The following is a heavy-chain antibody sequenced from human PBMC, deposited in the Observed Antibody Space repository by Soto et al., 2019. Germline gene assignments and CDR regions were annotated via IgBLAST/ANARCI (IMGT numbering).Heavy chain of an antibody. D-gene: IGHD6-19*01. Sequence: SETLSLTCTVSGVSFSSYYWSWIRQPPGKGLEWIGYIHYSGSTSYNPSLKSRVTISVDRSKNQLSLKLSSVTAADTAVYYCASRSSGWYYGMDVWGQGTTVTVSS. J-gene: IGHJ6*02. V-gene: IGHV4-59*08. CDR1: GVSFSSYY. CDR3: ASRSSGWYYGMDV. CDR2: IHYSGST.